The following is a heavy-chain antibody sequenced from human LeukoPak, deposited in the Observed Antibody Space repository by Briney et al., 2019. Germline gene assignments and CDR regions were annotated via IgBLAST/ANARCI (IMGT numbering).Heavy chain of an antibody. D-gene: IGHD2-2*03. CDR2: IYYSGST. J-gene: IGHJ4*02. CDR3: ARGGSGDCSSTSCLDY. CDR1: GGSISSGGYY. V-gene: IGHV4-31*03. Sequence: SETLSLTCTVSGGSISSGGYYWSWIRHHPGKGLEWIGYIYYSGSTYYNPSLKSRVTISVDTPKNQFSLKLSSVTAADTALYYCARGGSGDCSSTSCLDYWGQGTLVTVSS.